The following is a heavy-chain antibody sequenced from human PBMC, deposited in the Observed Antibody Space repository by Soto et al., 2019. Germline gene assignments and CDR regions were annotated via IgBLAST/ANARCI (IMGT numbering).Heavy chain of an antibody. V-gene: IGHV4-34*01. CDR3: ARWPGWFGELLEGYYYYGMDV. CDR2: INHSGST. CDR1: GGSFSGYY. J-gene: IGHJ6*02. Sequence: PSETLSLTCAVYGGSFSGYYWSWIRQPPGKGLEWIGEINHSGSTNYNPSLKSRVTISVDTSKNQFSLKLSSVTAADTAVYYCARWPGWFGELLEGYYYYGMDVWGQGTTVTVSS. D-gene: IGHD3-10*01.